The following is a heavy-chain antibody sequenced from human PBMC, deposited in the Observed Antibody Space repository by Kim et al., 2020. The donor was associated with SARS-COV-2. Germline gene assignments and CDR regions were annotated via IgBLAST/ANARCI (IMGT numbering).Heavy chain of an antibody. Sequence: GGSLRLSCAASGFTFSNAWMSWVRQAPGKGLEWVGRIKSKTDGGTTDYAAHVKGRFTISRDDSKNTLYLQMNSLKTEDTAVYYCTTLDVDIVATSGDWGQGTLVTVSS. V-gene: IGHV3-15*01. CDR2: IKSKTDGGTT. CDR1: GFTFSNAW. D-gene: IGHD5-12*01. J-gene: IGHJ4*02. CDR3: TTLDVDIVATSGD.